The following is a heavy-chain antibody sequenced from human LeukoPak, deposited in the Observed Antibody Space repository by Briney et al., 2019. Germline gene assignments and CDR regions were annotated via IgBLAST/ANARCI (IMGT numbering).Heavy chain of an antibody. Sequence: ASVKVSCKASGYTFTSYGISWVRQAPGQGLEWMGWISAYNGNTNYAQKLQGRVTMTTDTSTSTAYMELRSLRSDDTAVYYCARAGSEYDYVWGSYRQGGHNWFDPWGQGTLVTVSS. J-gene: IGHJ5*02. CDR1: GYTFTSYG. V-gene: IGHV1-18*01. D-gene: IGHD3-16*02. CDR2: ISAYNGNT. CDR3: ARAGSEYDYVWGSYRQGGHNWFDP.